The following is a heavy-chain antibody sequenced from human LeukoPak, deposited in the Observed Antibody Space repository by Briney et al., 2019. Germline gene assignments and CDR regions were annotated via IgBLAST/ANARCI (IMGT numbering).Heavy chain of an antibody. CDR1: GYIFTSYW. V-gene: IGHV5-51*01. Sequence: GESLKISCKGSGYIFTSYWIGWVRQMPGKGLEWMGIIYPGDSDTRYSPSFQGQVTISADKSISTAYLQWSSLKASDTAMYYCARLRFGDSNYFYGMDVWGQGTTVTVSS. D-gene: IGHD3-10*01. J-gene: IGHJ6*02. CDR2: IYPGDSDT. CDR3: ARLRFGDSNYFYGMDV.